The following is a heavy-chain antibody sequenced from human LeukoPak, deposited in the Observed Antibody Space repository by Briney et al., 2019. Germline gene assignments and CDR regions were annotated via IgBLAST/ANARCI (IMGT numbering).Heavy chain of an antibody. D-gene: IGHD3-22*01. CDR3: AKDYYDSSGYYAHAEYFQH. CDR1: GFTFSSYA. Sequence: GGSLRLSCAASGFTFSSYAVSWVRQAPGKGLGWVSAISGSGGSTYYADSVKGRFTISRDNSKNTLYLQMNSLRAEDTAVYYCAKDYYDSSGYYAHAEYFQHWGQGTLVTVSS. J-gene: IGHJ1*01. CDR2: ISGSGGST. V-gene: IGHV3-23*01.